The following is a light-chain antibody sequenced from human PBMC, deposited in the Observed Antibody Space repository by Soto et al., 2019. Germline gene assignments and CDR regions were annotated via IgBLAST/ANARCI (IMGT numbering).Light chain of an antibody. CDR3: AAWDDRLNGHV. CDR2: TTD. CDR1: SSNIGSYT. Sequence: QSALAQPPSGSGTPGQRVTISCSGSSSNIGSYTVHWFQQLPGAAPKPLIYTTDQRPSGVPDRFSGSKSGTSASLAISGSQSEDEADYYCAAWDDRLNGHVFGSGTKVTVL. V-gene: IGLV1-44*01. J-gene: IGLJ1*01.